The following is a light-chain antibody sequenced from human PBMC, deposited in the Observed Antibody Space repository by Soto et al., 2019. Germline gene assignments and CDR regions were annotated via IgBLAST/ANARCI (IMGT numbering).Light chain of an antibody. Sequence: DLQLTQSPSTLSASVGDRVTVTCRASQRIDRYLAWYQQKPGKAPKLLVYDASTLEGGVPSSFSGSGSATEFILTISSLQPDDFATYYCQQYKDGAWTFGQGTRLEIK. CDR1: QRIDRY. CDR3: QQYKDGAWT. CDR2: DAS. V-gene: IGKV1-5*01. J-gene: IGKJ1*01.